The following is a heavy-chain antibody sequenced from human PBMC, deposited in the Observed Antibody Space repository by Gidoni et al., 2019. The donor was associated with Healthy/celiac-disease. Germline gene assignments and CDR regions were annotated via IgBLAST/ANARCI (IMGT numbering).Heavy chain of an antibody. CDR2: INAGNGNT. D-gene: IGHD3-10*01. CDR3: ARDYYGSGSYWILFDY. J-gene: IGHJ4*02. V-gene: IGHV1-3*01. CDR1: GYTFTSYA. Sequence: QVQLVQSGAEVKKPGASVKVSCKASGYTFTSYAMHWVRQAPGQRLEGMGWINAGNGNTKYSQKFQGRVTITRDTSASTAYMELSSLRSEDTAVYYCARDYYGSGSYWILFDYWGQGTLVTVSS.